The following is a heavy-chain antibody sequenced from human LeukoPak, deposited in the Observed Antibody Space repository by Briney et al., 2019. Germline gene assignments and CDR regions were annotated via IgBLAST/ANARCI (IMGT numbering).Heavy chain of an antibody. Sequence: SVKVSCKASGGTFSSYAISWVRQAPGQGLEWMGRIIPILGIANYAQKFQGRVTITADKSTSTAYMELSSLRSEDTAVYYCARDGCSGGTCYQVYWGQGTLVTVSS. V-gene: IGHV1-69*04. J-gene: IGHJ4*02. CDR3: ARDGCSGGTCYQVY. CDR2: IIPILGIA. CDR1: GGTFSSYA. D-gene: IGHD2-15*01.